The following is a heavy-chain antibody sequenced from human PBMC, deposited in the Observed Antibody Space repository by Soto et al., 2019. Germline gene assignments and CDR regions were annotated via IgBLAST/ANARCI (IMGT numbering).Heavy chain of an antibody. CDR1: GGSISRSSYY. CDR3: ARHPISGYDSSQYNWFDP. Sequence: PSETLSLTCTVSGGSISRSSYYWGWIRQPPGKGLEWIGSIYYSGSTYYNPSLKSRVTISVDTSKNQFSLKLSSVTAADTAVYYCARHPISGYDSSQYNWFDPWGQGTLVTVSS. V-gene: IGHV4-39*01. D-gene: IGHD3-22*01. J-gene: IGHJ5*02. CDR2: IYYSGST.